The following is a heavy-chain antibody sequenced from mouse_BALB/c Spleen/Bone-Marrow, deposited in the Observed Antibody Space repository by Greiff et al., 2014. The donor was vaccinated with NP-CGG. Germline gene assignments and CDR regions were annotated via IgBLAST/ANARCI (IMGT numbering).Heavy chain of an antibody. CDR2: IDPANGNT. Sequence: EVQLQESGAELVKPGASVKLSCTASGSNIKDTYMHWVKQRPEQGLEWIGRIDPANGNTKYDPKFQGKATITADTSSNTACLQLSSLTSEDTAVYYCARYRLGTYFDYWGQGTTLTVSS. CDR3: ARYRLGTYFDY. D-gene: IGHD1-2*01. J-gene: IGHJ2*01. V-gene: IGHV14-3*02. CDR1: GSNIKDTY.